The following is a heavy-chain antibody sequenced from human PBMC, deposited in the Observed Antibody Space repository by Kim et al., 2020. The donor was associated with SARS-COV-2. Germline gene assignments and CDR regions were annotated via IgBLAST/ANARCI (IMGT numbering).Heavy chain of an antibody. V-gene: IGHV3-30*04. CDR3: ARVRCSSTSCHVTEYYY. Sequence: GGSLRLSCAASGFTFSSYAMHWVRQAPGKGLEWVAVISYDGSNKYYADSVKGRFTISRDNSKNTLYLQMNSLRAEDTAVYYCARVRCSSTSCHVTEYYY. CDR1: GFTFSSYA. D-gene: IGHD2-2*01. J-gene: IGHJ6*01. CDR2: ISYDGSNK.